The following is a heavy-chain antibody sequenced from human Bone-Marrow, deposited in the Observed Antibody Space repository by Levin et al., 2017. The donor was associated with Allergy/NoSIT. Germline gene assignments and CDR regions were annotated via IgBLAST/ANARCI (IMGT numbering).Heavy chain of an antibody. V-gene: IGHV3-30-3*01. CDR2: ISYDGSNK. CDR1: GFTFSSYA. Sequence: GGSLRLSCAASGFTFSSYAMHWVRQAPGKGLEWVAVISYDGSNKYYADSVKGRFTISRDNSKNTLYLQMNSLRAEDTAVYYCARPKVTYSSQYWFDPWGQGTLVTVSS. D-gene: IGHD6-13*01. CDR3: ARPKVTYSSQYWFDP. J-gene: IGHJ5*02.